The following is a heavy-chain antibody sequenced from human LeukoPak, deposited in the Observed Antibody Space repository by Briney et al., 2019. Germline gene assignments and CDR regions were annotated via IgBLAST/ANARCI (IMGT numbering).Heavy chain of an antibody. D-gene: IGHD2-2*01. CDR2: ISGSGGST. Sequence: GGSLRLSCAASGFTFSSYAMSWVRQAPGKGLEWVSAISGSGGSTYYADSVKGRFTISRDNSKNTLYLQMSSLRAEDTAVYYCAKGAVVVPAATLYFDYWGQGTLVTVSS. CDR3: AKGAVVVPAATLYFDY. CDR1: GFTFSSYA. V-gene: IGHV3-23*01. J-gene: IGHJ4*02.